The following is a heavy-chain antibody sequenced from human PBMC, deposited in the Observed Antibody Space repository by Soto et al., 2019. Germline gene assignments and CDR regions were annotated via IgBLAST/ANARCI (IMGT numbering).Heavy chain of an antibody. CDR2: NSYSGST. CDR1: GGSISNGGYY. J-gene: IGHJ6*02. Sequence: QVQLQESGPGLVKPSQTLSLTCIVSGGSISNGGYYWTWSRQHPGKCLEWIGYNSYSGSTYYNPSLKSRVTISLDTSNNQFALKLNSVTAADTAVYYCARGSSIAGLYYGMDVWGQGTTVTVSS. D-gene: IGHD6-6*01. CDR3: ARGSSIAGLYYGMDV. V-gene: IGHV4-31*03.